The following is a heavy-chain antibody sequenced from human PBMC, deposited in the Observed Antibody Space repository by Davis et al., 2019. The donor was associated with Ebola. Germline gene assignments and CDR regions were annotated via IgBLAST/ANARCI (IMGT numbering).Heavy chain of an antibody. CDR2: ISWNSGSI. D-gene: IGHD5-18*01. CDR1: GFTFDDYA. J-gene: IGHJ4*02. Sequence: SLKISCAASGFTFDDYAMHWVRQAPGKGLKWVSGISWNSGSIGYADSVKGRFTISRDNAKNSLYLQMNSLRAEDTAVYYCAKDYDTAMVPLLDYWGQGTLVTVSS. CDR3: AKDYDTAMVPLLDY. V-gene: IGHV3-9*01.